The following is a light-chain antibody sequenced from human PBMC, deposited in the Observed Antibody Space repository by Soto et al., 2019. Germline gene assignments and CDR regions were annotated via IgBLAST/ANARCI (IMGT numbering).Light chain of an antibody. Sequence: EIVMTQSPATLSVSPGDRATLSCRASQSITTNLAWYQQKPGQVPRLLIYDASTRATGIPARFSGSGSGTEFTLTISSLQSEDFAVYYCQQYNNWWTFGQGTKVDIK. CDR3: QQYNNWWT. CDR1: QSITTN. J-gene: IGKJ1*01. CDR2: DAS. V-gene: IGKV3D-15*01.